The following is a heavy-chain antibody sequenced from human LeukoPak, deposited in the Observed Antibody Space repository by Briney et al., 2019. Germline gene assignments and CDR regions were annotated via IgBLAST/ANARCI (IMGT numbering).Heavy chain of an antibody. J-gene: IGHJ4*02. V-gene: IGHV3-74*01. CDR2: INSDGSST. Sequence: GGSLRLSCAASGFTFSSYWMHWVRQGPGKGLVWVSRINSDGSSTSYADSVKGRFTISRDNAKNTLYLQMNSLRAEDTAVYYCASGGGYSYVPIDYWGQGILVTVSS. CDR1: GFTFSSYW. D-gene: IGHD5-18*01. CDR3: ASGGGYSYVPIDY.